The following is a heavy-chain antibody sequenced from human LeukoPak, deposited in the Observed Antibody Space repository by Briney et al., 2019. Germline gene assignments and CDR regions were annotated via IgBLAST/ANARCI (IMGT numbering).Heavy chain of an antibody. V-gene: IGHV4-59*01. CDR3: ARNLIPEQLVLNF. J-gene: IGHJ4*02. CDR1: GGSFSGYY. CDR2: IYYSGST. D-gene: IGHD6-13*01. Sequence: SETLSLTCAVYGGSFSGYYWSWIRQPPGKGLEWIGYIYYSGSTNYNPSLKSRVTISVDTSKNQFSLKLSSVTPEDAAVYYCARNLIPEQLVLNFWGQGTLVTVSS.